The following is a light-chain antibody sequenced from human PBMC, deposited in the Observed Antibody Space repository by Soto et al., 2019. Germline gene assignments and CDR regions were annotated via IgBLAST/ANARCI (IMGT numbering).Light chain of an antibody. V-gene: IGLV2-14*01. J-gene: IGLJ1*01. CDR3: SSYTSISTSCV. CDR2: EVS. Sequence: QSALTQPASVAGSPGQSITISCTGTSSDVGRYDFVSWYQQHPGKAPKLIIYEVSNRPSGISNRFSGSKSVNTASLTIFGLQAEDEADYYCSSYTSISTSCVFGTGTKVTVL. CDR1: SSDVGRYDF.